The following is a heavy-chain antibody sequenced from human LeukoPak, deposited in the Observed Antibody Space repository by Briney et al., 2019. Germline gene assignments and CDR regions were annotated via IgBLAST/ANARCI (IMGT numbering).Heavy chain of an antibody. CDR3: ARGVRIAVADPHLDY. J-gene: IGHJ4*02. D-gene: IGHD6-19*01. CDR1: GGSISRDDYC. Sequence: PSETLSLTCSVSGGSISRDDYCWNWIRQHPGKGLEWIGYIYYSRTTYYNPSLETRFALSLDTSKNHFSLKLSSVTPADTAVYFCARGVRIAVADPHLDYWGQGTLVTVSS. V-gene: IGHV4-31*03. CDR2: IYYSRTT.